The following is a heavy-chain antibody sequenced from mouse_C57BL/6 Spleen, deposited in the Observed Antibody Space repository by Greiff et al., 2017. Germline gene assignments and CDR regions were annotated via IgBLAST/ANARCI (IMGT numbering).Heavy chain of an antibody. D-gene: IGHD1-1*01. J-gene: IGHJ2*01. CDR3: ARRSSSLYYFDY. CDR2: IDPSDSYT. V-gene: IGHV1-59*01. Sequence: QVQLQQPGAELVRPGTSVKLSCKASGYTFTSYWMHWVKQRPGQGLEWIGVIDPSDSYTNYNQKFKGKATLTVDTSSSTAYMQLSSLTSEDSAVYYCARRSSSLYYFDYWGQGTTLTVSS. CDR1: GYTFTSYW.